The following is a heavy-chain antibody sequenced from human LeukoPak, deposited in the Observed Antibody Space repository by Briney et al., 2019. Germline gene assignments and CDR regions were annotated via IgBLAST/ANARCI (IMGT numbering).Heavy chain of an antibody. CDR1: GYTFTGYY. CDR2: INPNSGGT. D-gene: IGHD3-22*01. V-gene: IGHV1-2*02. CDR3: ARGVYDSSGYYGLYLDY. J-gene: IGHJ4*02. Sequence: GASVKVSCKASGYTFTGYYMHWVRQAPGQGLEWMGWINPNSGGTNYAQKFQGRVTMTRDTSISTAYMELSRLRSDDTAVYYCARGVYDSSGYYGLYLDYWGQGTLVTVSS.